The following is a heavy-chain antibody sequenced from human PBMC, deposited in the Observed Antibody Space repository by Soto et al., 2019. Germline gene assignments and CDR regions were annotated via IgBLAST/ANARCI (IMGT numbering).Heavy chain of an antibody. J-gene: IGHJ6*02. CDR3: AGIYGMDV. CDR2: INRDWSFR. Sequence: GGSLRLSCAASGFTFSGFWMHWVRHAPGKGLEWVSHINRDWSFRDYADSVKGRFTITRDNAKNSLYLQMNSLRAEDTAVYYCAGIYGMDVWGQGTTVTVSS. CDR1: GFTFSGFW. V-gene: IGHV3-74*01.